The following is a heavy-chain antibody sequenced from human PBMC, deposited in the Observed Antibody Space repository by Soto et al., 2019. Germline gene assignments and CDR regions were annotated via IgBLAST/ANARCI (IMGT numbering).Heavy chain of an antibody. V-gene: IGHV4-34*01. CDR2: INHSGIT. J-gene: IGHJ6*02. Sequence: SANRSITCAVYGGSFSGYYWSWIRQPPGKGLEWIGEINHSGITNYNPSLKSRVTISVDTSKNQVSLKLSSVTAADTAVYYCARLKGAAGYYYYYGLDVWGQGTPVTVSS. CDR1: GGSFSGYY. CDR3: ARLKGAAGYYYYYGLDV. D-gene: IGHD6-13*01.